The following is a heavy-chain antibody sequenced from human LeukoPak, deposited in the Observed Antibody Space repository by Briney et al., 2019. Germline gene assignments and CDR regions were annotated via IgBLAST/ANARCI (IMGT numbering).Heavy chain of an antibody. CDR2: IYYSGST. Sequence: SETLSLTCTVSGGSISSYYWSWIRQPPGKGLEWIGYIYYSGSTNYNPSLKSRVTISVDTSKNQFSLKLSSVTAADTAVYYCARDPGYSKGNYYYGMDVWGQGTRSPSP. CDR1: GGSISSYY. J-gene: IGHJ6*02. V-gene: IGHV4-59*01. CDR3: ARDPGYSKGNYYYGMDV. D-gene: IGHD5-18*01.